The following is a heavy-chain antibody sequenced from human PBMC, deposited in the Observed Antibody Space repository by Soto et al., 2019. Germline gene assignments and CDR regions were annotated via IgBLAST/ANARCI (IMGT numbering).Heavy chain of an antibody. D-gene: IGHD3-3*01. CDR1: GLTFSSYG. Sequence: GGSLRLSCAASGLTFSSYGMHWVRQAPGKGLEWVAVISYDGSNKYYADSVKGRFTISRDNSKNTLYLQMNSLRAEDTAVYYCAKGSTIFGVVIPFDYWGQGTLVTVSS. CDR3: AKGSTIFGVVIPFDY. J-gene: IGHJ4*02. CDR2: ISYDGSNK. V-gene: IGHV3-30*18.